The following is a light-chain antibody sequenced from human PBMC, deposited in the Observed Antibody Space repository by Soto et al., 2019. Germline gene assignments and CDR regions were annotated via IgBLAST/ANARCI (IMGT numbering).Light chain of an antibody. CDR2: DAS. J-gene: IGKJ1*01. CDR1: QSVSSY. V-gene: IGKV3-11*01. Sequence: EIVVTQSPATLSLSPGEGATLSCRASQSVSSYLAWYQQKPGQAPRLLIYDASNRATGIPARFSGSGSGTDFTLTISSLEPEDFAVYYCQHRNNWPWTFGQGTKVEIK. CDR3: QHRNNWPWT.